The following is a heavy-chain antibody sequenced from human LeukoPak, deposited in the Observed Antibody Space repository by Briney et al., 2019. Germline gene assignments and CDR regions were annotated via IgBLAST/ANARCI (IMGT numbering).Heavy chain of an antibody. CDR3: AREYSSSSGRAFDI. Sequence: PGGSLRLSCAASGFTFSSYSMNWVRQAPGNGLEWVSYLSSSSSTIDYADSVKGRFTISRDNAKNSLYLQMNSLRAEDTAVYDCAREYSSSSGRAFDIWGQGTMVTVSS. V-gene: IGHV3-48*01. CDR2: LSSSSSTI. CDR1: GFTFSSYS. J-gene: IGHJ3*02. D-gene: IGHD6-6*01.